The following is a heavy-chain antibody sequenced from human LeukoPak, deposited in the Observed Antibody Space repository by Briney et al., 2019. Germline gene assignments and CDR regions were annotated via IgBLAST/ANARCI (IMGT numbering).Heavy chain of an antibody. Sequence: ASVKVSCKASGYTFTSHGISWVRQAPGQGLEWMGWISAYNGNTNYAQKLQGRVTMTTDTSTSTAYMELRSLRSDDTAVYYCARWDFRSHSYAFDIWGQGTMVTVSS. CDR2: ISAYNGNT. V-gene: IGHV1-18*01. D-gene: IGHD3-3*01. CDR1: GYTFTSHG. CDR3: ARWDFRSHSYAFDI. J-gene: IGHJ3*02.